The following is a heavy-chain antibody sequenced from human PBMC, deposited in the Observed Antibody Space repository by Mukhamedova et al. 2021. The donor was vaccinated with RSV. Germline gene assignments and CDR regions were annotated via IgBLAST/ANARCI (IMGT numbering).Heavy chain of an antibody. V-gene: IGHV2-70*01. J-gene: IGHJ4*02. D-gene: IGHD6-19*01. CDR2: IAWDDAT. CDR1: SVMC. Sequence: SVMCVSWIRQPPGKALAFLALIAWDDATSYSTSLKTLLTISKATSKNQVVLPMTNMDPVDTATYYCARIRGSGIDYWGQGTLVTV. CDR3: ARIRGSGIDY.